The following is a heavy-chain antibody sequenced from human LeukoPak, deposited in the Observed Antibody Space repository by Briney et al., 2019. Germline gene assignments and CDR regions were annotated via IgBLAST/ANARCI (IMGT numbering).Heavy chain of an antibody. D-gene: IGHD3-3*01. CDR2: ISSSGSTI. CDR1: GFTFSDYY. CDR3: AREQADSYYDFWSGYYTAVPDAFDI. J-gene: IGHJ3*02. V-gene: IGHV3-11*01. Sequence: GGSLRLSCAAYGFTFSDYYMSWIRQARGKGLEWVSYISSSGSTIYYADSVKGRFTISRDNAKNSLYLQMNSLRAEDTAVYYCAREQADSYYDFWSGYYTAVPDAFDIWGQGTMVTVSS.